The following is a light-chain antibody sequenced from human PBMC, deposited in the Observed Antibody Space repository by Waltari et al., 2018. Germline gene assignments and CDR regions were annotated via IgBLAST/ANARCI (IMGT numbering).Light chain of an antibody. J-gene: IGLJ3*02. CDR3: QARGNNDVV. V-gene: IGLV3-1*01. CDR1: KLGTTQ. Sequence: ALTHPPSVSVSPGQTATITSSGDKLGTTQASWYQQPSGQPPLLVIYGDSRRPSGIPERFSGDNSGNTATLTIGDTQSVDEADYFCQARGNNDVVFGGGTKLTVL. CDR2: GDS.